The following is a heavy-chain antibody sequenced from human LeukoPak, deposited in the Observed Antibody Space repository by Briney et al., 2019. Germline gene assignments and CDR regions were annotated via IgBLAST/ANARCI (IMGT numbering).Heavy chain of an antibody. J-gene: IGHJ5*02. D-gene: IGHD3-10*01. CDR2: ITHSGTT. Sequence: SETLSLTCAVYGGSFSGYYWSWIRQPPGKGLEWIGEITHSGTTNYNPSLESRLTISIDTSKNQFSLKLSSVAAADTAVYYCARLITPTSGSNWFDPWGQGTLVTVSS. V-gene: IGHV4-34*01. CDR3: ARLITPTSGSNWFDP. CDR1: GGSFSGYY.